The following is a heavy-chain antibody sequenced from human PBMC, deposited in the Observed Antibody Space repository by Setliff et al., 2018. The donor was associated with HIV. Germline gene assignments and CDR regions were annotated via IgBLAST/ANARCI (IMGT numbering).Heavy chain of an antibody. J-gene: IGHJ6*02. D-gene: IGHD6-13*01. Sequence: SETLSLTCTVSGGSIRSSDYYWGWIRQPPGKGLEWIGSIDYSGSAYYNPSLKSRVTISADTSKNQISLNLSSVTAADTAVYYCPLTSTWYYYHYYGVDVWGQGTTVTSP. V-gene: IGHV4-39*07. CDR3: PLTSTWYYYHYYGVDV. CDR1: GGSIRSSDYY. CDR2: IDYSGSA.